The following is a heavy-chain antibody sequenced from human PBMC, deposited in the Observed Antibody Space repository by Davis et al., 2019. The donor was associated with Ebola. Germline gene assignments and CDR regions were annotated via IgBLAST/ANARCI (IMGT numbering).Heavy chain of an antibody. J-gene: IGHJ5*02. D-gene: IGHD1-14*01. V-gene: IGHV1-8*01. CDR2: MNPNSGNA. Sequence: AASVKVSCKASGYTFTSYDINWVRQATGQGLEWMGWMNPNSGNAGSAQKFQDRVTMTRNTSITTAYMELSSLRSEDTAVYYCARVLTRPQRRWFDPWGQGTLVTVSS. CDR3: ARVLTRPQRRWFDP. CDR1: GYTFTSYD.